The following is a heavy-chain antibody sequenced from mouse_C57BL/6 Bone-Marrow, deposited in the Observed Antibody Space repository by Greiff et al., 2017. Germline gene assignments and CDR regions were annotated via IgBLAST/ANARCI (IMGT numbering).Heavy chain of an antibody. CDR1: GYTFTSYW. V-gene: IGHV1-64*01. CDR3: ARRVEYDGAWFAY. D-gene: IGHD2-4*01. CDR2: IHPNSGST. Sequence: QVQLQQPGAELVKPGASVKLSCKASGYTFTSYWMHWVKQRPGQGLEWIGMIHPNSGSTNYNEKFKSKATLTVDKSSSTAYMQLSSLTSEDSAVYYCARRVEYDGAWFAYWGQGTLVTVSA. J-gene: IGHJ3*01.